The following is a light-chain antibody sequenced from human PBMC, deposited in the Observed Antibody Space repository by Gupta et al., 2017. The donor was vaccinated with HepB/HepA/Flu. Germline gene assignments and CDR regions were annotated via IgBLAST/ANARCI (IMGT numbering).Light chain of an antibody. CDR1: QSITSW. Sequence: DIQMTQSPSTLSASVGDRVTITCRASQSITSWLAWYQQKPGKAPKLLIYKASSLERGGPSRCIGSEAGTEDPPTISSLPPDDCSTEYCQQYNSKTWTFGQGTKVEIK. CDR2: KAS. CDR3: QQYNSKTWT. V-gene: IGKV1-5*03. J-gene: IGKJ1*01.